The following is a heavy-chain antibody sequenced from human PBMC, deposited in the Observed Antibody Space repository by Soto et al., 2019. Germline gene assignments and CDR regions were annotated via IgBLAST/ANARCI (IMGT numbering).Heavy chain of an antibody. CDR3: ASPVFFDILTGYYNSYFDY. CDR2: ISYDGSNK. CDR1: GFTFSSYA. J-gene: IGHJ4*02. V-gene: IGHV3-30-3*01. Sequence: PGGSLRLSCAAFGFTFSSYAMHWVRQAPGKGLEWVAVISYDGSNKYYADSVKGRFTISRDNSKNTLYLQMNSLRAEDTAVYYCASPVFFDILTGYYNSYFDYWGQGTLVTVSS. D-gene: IGHD3-9*01.